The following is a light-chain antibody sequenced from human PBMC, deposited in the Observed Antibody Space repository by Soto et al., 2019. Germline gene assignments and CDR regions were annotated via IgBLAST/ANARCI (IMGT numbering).Light chain of an antibody. V-gene: IGLV2-14*01. CDR1: SSDVGGYNY. CDR2: EVS. CDR3: CSYAGSYTYV. J-gene: IGLJ1*01. Sequence: QSVLTQPASVSGSPGQSITISCTGTSSDVGGYNYVSWYQQHPGKAPKVIIFEVSNRPSGVSNRFSASKSGNTASLTISGLQAEDEADYYCCSYAGSYTYVFGTGTKVTVL.